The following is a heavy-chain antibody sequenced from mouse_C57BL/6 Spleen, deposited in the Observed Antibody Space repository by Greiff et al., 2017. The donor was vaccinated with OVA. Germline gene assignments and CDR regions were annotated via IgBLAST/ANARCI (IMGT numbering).Heavy chain of an antibody. CDR3: ARHVCGSSYCWYFDV. V-gene: IGHV5-6*01. D-gene: IGHD1-1*01. CDR2: ISSGGSYT. CDR1: GFTFSSYG. J-gene: IGHJ1*03. Sequence: EVKLVESGGDLVKPGGSLKLSCAASGFTFSSYGMSWVRQTPDKRLEWVATISSGGSYTYYPDSVKGRFTISRDNAKNTLYLQMSSLKSEDTAMYYCARHVCGSSYCWYFDVWGTGTTVTVSS.